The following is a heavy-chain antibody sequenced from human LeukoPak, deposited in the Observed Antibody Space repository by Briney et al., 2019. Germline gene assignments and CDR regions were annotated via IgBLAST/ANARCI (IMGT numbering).Heavy chain of an antibody. CDR1: GGSISSYY. J-gene: IGHJ6*03. V-gene: IGHV4-59*12. D-gene: IGHD3-3*02. CDR2: IYYSGST. Sequence: SETLSLTCTVSGGSISSYYWSWIRQPPGKGLEWIGYIYYSGSTNYNPSLMSRVTLSIDKSKKHISLRLTSVTAADTALYYCARDNGSGYTKGYEHYYYYLDVWGKGTTVTVSS. CDR3: ARDNGSGYTKGYEHYYYYLDV.